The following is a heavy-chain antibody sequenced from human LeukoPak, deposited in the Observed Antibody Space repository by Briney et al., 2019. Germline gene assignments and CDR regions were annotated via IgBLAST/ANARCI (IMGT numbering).Heavy chain of an antibody. CDR3: ATGQGEYCTNGVCPRFDY. CDR1: GGTFSSYA. Sequence: SVKVSCKASGGTFSSYAISWVRQAPGQGLEWMGGIIPIFGTANYAQKFQDRVTITADESTSTAYMELSSLRSEDTAVYYCATGQGEYCTNGVCPRFDYWGQGTLVTVSS. J-gene: IGHJ4*02. V-gene: IGHV1-69*13. D-gene: IGHD2-8*01. CDR2: IIPIFGTA.